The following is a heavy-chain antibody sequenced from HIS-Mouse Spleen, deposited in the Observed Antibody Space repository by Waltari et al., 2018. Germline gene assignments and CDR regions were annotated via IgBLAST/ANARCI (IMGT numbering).Heavy chain of an antibody. CDR2: IYYSGST. Sequence: QLQLQESGPGLVKPSETLSLTCTVSGGSISSCGSARGGIRQPPGKGLEWIGSIYYSGSTYYNPSLKSRVTISVDTSKNQFSLKLSSVTAADTAVYYCAREIPYSSSWYDWYFDLWGRGTLVTVSS. J-gene: IGHJ2*01. D-gene: IGHD6-13*01. CDR3: AREIPYSSSWYDWYFDL. CDR1: GGSISSCGSA. V-gene: IGHV4-39*07.